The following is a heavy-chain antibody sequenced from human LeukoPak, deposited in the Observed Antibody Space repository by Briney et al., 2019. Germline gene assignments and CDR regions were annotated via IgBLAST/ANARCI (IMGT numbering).Heavy chain of an antibody. CDR2: ITSSDSYI. J-gene: IGHJ4*02. D-gene: IGHD4-17*01. Sequence: GGSLRLSCAASRFTFRRHSMNWVRQAPGKGLEWVSPITSSDSYIYYTDTVKGRFTISRDNAKNSLYLKMNSLRAEDTAVYYCARLAPDDYGDYGPTQRGLDYWGQGTLVTVSS. CDR3: ARLAPDDYGDYGPTQRGLDY. CDR1: RFTFRRHS. V-gene: IGHV3-21*01.